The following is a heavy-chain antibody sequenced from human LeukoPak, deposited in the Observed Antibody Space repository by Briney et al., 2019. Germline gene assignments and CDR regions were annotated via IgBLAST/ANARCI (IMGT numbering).Heavy chain of an antibody. CDR3: ARGGYCSSTSCLPDWFDP. CDR2: IIPIFGTA. CDR1: GYTFTSYG. V-gene: IGHV1-69*13. Sequence: ASVKVSCKASGYTFTSYGISWVRQAPGQGLEWMGGIIPIFGTANYAQKFQGRVTITADESTSTAYMELSSLRSEDTAVYYCARGGYCSSTSCLPDWFDPWGQGTLVTVSS. D-gene: IGHD2-2*01. J-gene: IGHJ5*02.